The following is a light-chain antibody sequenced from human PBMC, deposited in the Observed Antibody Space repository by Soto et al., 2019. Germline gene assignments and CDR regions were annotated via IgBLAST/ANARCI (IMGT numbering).Light chain of an antibody. CDR3: QQYGSSPGT. Sequence: VLTQSPATLSLSPGERATLSCRASQSVSSSYLAWYQQKPGQAPRLLIYGASSRATGIPDRFSGSGSGTDFTLTISRLEPEDFAVYYCQQYGSSPGTFGQGTKVDIK. CDR1: QSVSSSY. CDR2: GAS. J-gene: IGKJ1*01. V-gene: IGKV3-20*01.